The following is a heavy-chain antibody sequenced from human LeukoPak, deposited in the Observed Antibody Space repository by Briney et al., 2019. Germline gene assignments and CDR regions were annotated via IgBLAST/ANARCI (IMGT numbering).Heavy chain of an antibody. Sequence: SETLSLTCAVSGGSISSGGYSWSWTRQPPGKGLEWIGYIYHSGSTYYNPSLKSRVTISVDRSKNQFSLKLSSVTAADTAVYYCAREDSGYAFFDYWGQGTLVTVSS. V-gene: IGHV4-30-2*01. D-gene: IGHD5-12*01. CDR1: GGSISSGGYS. CDR2: IYHSGST. J-gene: IGHJ4*02. CDR3: AREDSGYAFFDY.